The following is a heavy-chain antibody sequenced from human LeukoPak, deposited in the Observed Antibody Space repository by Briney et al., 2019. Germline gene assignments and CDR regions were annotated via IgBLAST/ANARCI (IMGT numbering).Heavy chain of an antibody. CDR1: GGSISSYY. CDR3: ASPGAQQLDAFDI. D-gene: IGHD6-13*01. J-gene: IGHJ3*02. CDR2: IYYSGST. V-gene: IGHV4-59*01. Sequence: SETLSLTCTVSGGSISSYYWSWIRQPPGKGLEWIGYIYYSGSTNYNPSLKSRVTISVDTSKNQFSLKLSSVTAVDTAVYYCASPGAQQLDAFDIWGQGTMVTVSS.